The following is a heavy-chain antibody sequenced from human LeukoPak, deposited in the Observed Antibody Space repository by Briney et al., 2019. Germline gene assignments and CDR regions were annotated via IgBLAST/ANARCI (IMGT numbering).Heavy chain of an antibody. CDR1: GFTFSSYG. CDR3: APLGQLVRLDY. V-gene: IGHV3-33*01. D-gene: IGHD6-6*01. Sequence: GGSLRLSCAASGFTFSSYGMHWVRQAPGKGLEWVAVIWYDGSNKYYADSVKGRFTISRDNSKNTLYLQMNSLRAEDTAVYYCAPLGQLVRLDYWGQGTLVTVSS. J-gene: IGHJ4*02. CDR2: IWYDGSNK.